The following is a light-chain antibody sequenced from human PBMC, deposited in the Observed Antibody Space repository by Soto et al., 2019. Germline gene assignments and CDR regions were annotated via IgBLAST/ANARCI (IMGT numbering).Light chain of an antibody. CDR3: QQYSDSSGA. J-gene: IGKJ1*01. CDR1: QSLLHKNGFNY. Sequence: DIVMTQSPLSLPVTPGEQAALSCRSSQSLLHKNGFNYLDWYLQKPGKAPKLLIFDASTLESGVPSRFSGSGSGTDFTLTISSLQPDDFATYYCQQYSDSSGAFGQGTKVDIK. CDR2: DAS. V-gene: IGKV2-28*01.